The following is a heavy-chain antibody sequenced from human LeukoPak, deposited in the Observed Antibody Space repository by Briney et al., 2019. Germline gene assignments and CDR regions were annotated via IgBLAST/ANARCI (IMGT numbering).Heavy chain of an antibody. V-gene: IGHV3-66*01. CDR3: ERFASSVSSHPVDY. J-gene: IGHJ4*02. CDR1: GYSVTTNY. CDR2: LYASGLT. Sequence: PGGSLRLSCAASGYSVTTNYMTWVRQAPGKGLEWVSLLYASGLTQYADSVKGRFTISRDSSKNTLYLQMDKLRMEDTAVYYCERFASSVSSHPVDYWGQGTLVTVSS. D-gene: IGHD3-22*01.